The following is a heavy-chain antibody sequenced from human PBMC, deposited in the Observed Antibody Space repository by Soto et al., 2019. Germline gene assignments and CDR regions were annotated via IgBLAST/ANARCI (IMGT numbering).Heavy chain of an antibody. J-gene: IGHJ5*02. CDR2: IYYSGRT. CDR1: GGSISSSSYY. CDR3: ARQAIIAARPFLWGFDP. V-gene: IGHV4-39*01. Sequence: QLQLQESVPGLVKPSETLSLTCTVSGGSISSSSYYWGWIRQPPGKGLEWIGSIYYSGRTYYNPSLKSGVTRSVGTSKNQFSLKLSSVTAADTAVYYCARQAIIAARPFLWGFDPWGQGTLVTVSS. D-gene: IGHD6-6*01.